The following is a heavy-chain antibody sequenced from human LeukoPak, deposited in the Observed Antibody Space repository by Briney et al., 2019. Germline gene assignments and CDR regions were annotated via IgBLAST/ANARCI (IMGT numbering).Heavy chain of an antibody. J-gene: IGHJ4*02. CDR2: IYYSGST. CDR1: GGSISSYY. D-gene: IGHD3-10*01. V-gene: IGHV4-59*01. Sequence: SETLSLTCTVSGGSISSYYWSWIRQPPGKGLEWIGYIYYSGSTNYNPSLKSRVTISVDTSKNQFSLKLSSETAANTAVYYWTTFNYYGSGSNDYWGQGTLVTVSS. CDR3: TTFNYYGSGSNDY.